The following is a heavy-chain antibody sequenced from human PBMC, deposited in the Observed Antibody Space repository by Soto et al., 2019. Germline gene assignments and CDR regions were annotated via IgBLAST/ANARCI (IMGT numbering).Heavy chain of an antibody. V-gene: IGHV3-23*01. J-gene: IGHJ4*02. CDR1: EFILSSYA. CDR2: LSGGGGTT. Sequence: VQLLASGGGFVQQGGSLRPSCAAAEFILSSYAITWVRQATGKGLYWVSVLSGGGGTTYYADSVKGRFTISRDNSKNTLYLQMNSLGSEDTAVYYGAKAGYDSTFYALTFASWGQVTLFAVSS. CDR3: AKAGYDSTFYALTFAS. D-gene: IGHD3-22*01.